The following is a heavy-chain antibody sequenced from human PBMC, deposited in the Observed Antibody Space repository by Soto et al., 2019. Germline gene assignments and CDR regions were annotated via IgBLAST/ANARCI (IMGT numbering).Heavy chain of an antibody. CDR1: GFTFSSYA. CDR3: AKVGDGVVAATNYFYYYGMDV. CDR2: ISGSGGST. V-gene: IGHV3-23*01. Sequence: EVQLLESGGGLVQPGGSLRLSCAASGFTFSSYAMSWVRQAPGKGLEWVSAISGSGGSTYYADSVKGRFTISSDNSKTTLYLQMNSLRAEDTAVYYCAKVGDGVVAATNYFYYYGMDVWGQGSTVTVSS. J-gene: IGHJ6*02. D-gene: IGHD2-15*01.